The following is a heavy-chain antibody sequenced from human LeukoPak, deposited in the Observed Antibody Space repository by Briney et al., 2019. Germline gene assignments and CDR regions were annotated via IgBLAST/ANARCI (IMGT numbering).Heavy chain of an antibody. D-gene: IGHD4-17*01. CDR1: GYTFIGYY. J-gene: IGHJ5*02. Sequence: ASVKVSCKTSGYTFIGYYIHWVRQAPGQGLEWMGWINPNSGGTNYAQKFQGRVTMTRDTSISIAYMELSSLRSDDTAVYYCARVTIYGDYLENWFDPWGQGTLVTVSS. CDR2: INPNSGGT. CDR3: ARVTIYGDYLENWFDP. V-gene: IGHV1-2*02.